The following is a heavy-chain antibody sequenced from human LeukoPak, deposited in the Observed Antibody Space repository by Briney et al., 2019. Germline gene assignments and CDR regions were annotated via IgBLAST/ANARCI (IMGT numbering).Heavy chain of an antibody. J-gene: IGHJ4*02. V-gene: IGHV3-7*01. CDR3: ARDSPFGFY. D-gene: IGHD3-10*01. CDR1: GFTFSDYW. CDR2: IKQDGSEK. Sequence: GGSLRLSCAASGFTFSDYWMSWVRQAPGKGLEWVANIKQDGSEKNYVDSVKGRFIISRNNAKNSLYLQMNSLRAEDTAVYYCARDSPFGFYWGQGTLVTVSS.